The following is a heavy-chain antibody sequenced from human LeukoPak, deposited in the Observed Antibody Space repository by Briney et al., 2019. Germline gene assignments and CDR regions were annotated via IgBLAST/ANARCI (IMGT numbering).Heavy chain of an antibody. Sequence: SQTLSLTCAVSGGSISSGGYSGSWIRQPRGTGLEWIGYIYHSGSTYYNPSLKSRVTISVDRSKNQFSLKLSSVTAADTAVYYCVRTSIAAAVQWFDPWGQGTLVTVSS. D-gene: IGHD6-13*01. CDR1: GGSISSGGYS. CDR3: VRTSIAAAVQWFDP. J-gene: IGHJ5*02. V-gene: IGHV4-30-2*01. CDR2: IYHSGST.